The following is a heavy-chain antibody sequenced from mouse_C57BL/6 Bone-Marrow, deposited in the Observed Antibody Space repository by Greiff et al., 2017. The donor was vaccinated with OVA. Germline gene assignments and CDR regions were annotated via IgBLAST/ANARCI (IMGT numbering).Heavy chain of an antibody. Sequence: QVQLQQPGAQLVRPGTSVKLSCKASGYTFTSYWMHWVKQRPGQGLEWIGMIHPNSGSTNYNEKFKSKATLTVDKSSSTAYMQLSSLTSEDSAVYYCERFGHFGYWGKGTTLTAAS. CDR3: ERFGHFGY. V-gene: IGHV1-64*01. CDR2: IHPNSGST. J-gene: IGHJ2*01. CDR1: GYTFTSYW.